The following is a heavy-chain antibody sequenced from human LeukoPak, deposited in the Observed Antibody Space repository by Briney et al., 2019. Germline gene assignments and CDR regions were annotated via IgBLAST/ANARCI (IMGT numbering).Heavy chain of an antibody. CDR3: AKGIYSSGWSYFDY. Sequence: GGSLRLSCAASGFTFSSYSMNWVRQAPGKGLEWVSSISSSSSYIYYADSVKGRFTISRDNSKNTLYLQINSLRAEDTAVYYCAKGIYSSGWSYFDYWGHGTLVTVSS. D-gene: IGHD6-19*01. CDR1: GFTFSSYS. CDR2: ISSSSSYI. J-gene: IGHJ4*01. V-gene: IGHV3-21*04.